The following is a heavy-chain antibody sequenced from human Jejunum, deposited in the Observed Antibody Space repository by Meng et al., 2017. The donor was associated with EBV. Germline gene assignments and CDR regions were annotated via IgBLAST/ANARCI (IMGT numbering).Heavy chain of an antibody. CDR2: MYYTGKA. D-gene: IGHD4/OR15-4a*01. CDR3: ARGRGYDYGDS. Sequence: QVQLKESGPGLLKPSQTLSLTCSVSGDSVSGYNYWTWIRQPPGKGLEWIGNMYYTGKAIYKPSLQSRVTISVDTSKNQFSLRVTSVTAADTAIYYCARGRGYDYGDSWGQGTLVTVSS. V-gene: IGHV4-61*01. CDR1: GDSVSGYNY. J-gene: IGHJ5*02.